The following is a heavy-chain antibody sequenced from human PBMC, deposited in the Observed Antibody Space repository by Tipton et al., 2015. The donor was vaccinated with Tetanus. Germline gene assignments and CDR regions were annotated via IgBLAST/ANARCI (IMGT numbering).Heavy chain of an antibody. V-gene: IGHV4-59*12. CDR3: ARGIVVVVAATRGGGWFDP. D-gene: IGHD2-15*01. CDR1: GGSISSYY. J-gene: IGHJ5*02. Sequence: LRLSCTVSGGSISSYYWSWIRQPPGKGLEWIGYIYYSGSTNYNPSLKSRVTISVDTSKNQFSLKLSSVTAADTAVYYCARGIVVVVAATRGGGWFDPWGQGTLVTVSS. CDR2: IYYSGST.